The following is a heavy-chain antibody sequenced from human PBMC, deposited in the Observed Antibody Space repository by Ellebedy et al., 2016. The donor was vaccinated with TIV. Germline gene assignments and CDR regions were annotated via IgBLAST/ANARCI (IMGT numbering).Heavy chain of an antibody. CDR2: MNTNSGDT. J-gene: IGHJ5*02. Sequence: AASVKVSCKASGYTFTSYDINWVRQATGQGLEWMGWMNTNSGDTNYAQKFQGRLTMTKNTSIDTAYMELRSLRTEDTAFYYCARGRTKGENNEFDPWGQGTLVIVSS. D-gene: IGHD1/OR15-1a*01. V-gene: IGHV1-8*01. CDR3: ARGRTKGENNEFDP. CDR1: GYTFTSYD.